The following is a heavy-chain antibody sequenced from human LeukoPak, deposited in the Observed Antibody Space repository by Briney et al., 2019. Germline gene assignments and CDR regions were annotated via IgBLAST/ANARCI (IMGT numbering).Heavy chain of an antibody. V-gene: IGHV4-34*01. D-gene: IGHD3-22*01. CDR1: GGSFSGYY. Sequence: SETLSLTCAVYGGSFSGYYWSWIRQPPGKGLEWIGEINHSGSTNYNPSLKSRVTISVDTSKNQFSLKLSSVTAADTAVYYCARSNSSGYITGWGQGTLVTVSS. J-gene: IGHJ4*02. CDR2: INHSGST. CDR3: ARSNSSGYITG.